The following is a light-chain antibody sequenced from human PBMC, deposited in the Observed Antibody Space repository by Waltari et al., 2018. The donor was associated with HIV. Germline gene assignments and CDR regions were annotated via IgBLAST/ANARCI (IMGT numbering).Light chain of an antibody. J-gene: IGLJ2*01. CDR2: EVS. CDR1: SSDVGGYNL. Sequence: QSALTQPASVSGSPGQSITISCTGTSSDVGGYNLVSWYQQHPGKAPKLMIYEVSKRPSCVSNRFSGSKSGNTASLTISGLQAEDEADYYCCAYAGSTTYVIFGGVTKLTVL. CDR3: CAYAGSTTYVI. V-gene: IGLV2-23*02.